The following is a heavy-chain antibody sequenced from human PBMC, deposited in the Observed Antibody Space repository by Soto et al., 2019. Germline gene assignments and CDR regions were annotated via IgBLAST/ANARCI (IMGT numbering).Heavy chain of an antibody. J-gene: IGHJ5*02. D-gene: IGHD3-16*01. Sequence: EVQLVESGGGLVQPGRSLRLSCAASGFTFDRYVMQWVRQVPGKGLQWVWTVSEDSGSIGYPVSVMGRFTISRDNARNSLFLQMNRLRAEDTALYYCVKGGSDWSGESWGQGTLVTVSS. CDR2: VSEDSGSI. CDR3: VKGGSDWSGES. CDR1: GFTFDRYV. V-gene: IGHV3-9*01.